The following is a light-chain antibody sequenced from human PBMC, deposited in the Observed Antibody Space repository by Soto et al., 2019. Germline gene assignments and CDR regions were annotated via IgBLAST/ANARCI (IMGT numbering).Light chain of an antibody. CDR1: QSLLHSDGYTY. CDR3: MQALQTPWT. CDR2: MGS. Sequence: DIVMTQSPLSLPVTPGEPASISCRSSQSLLHSDGYTYLDWYLQRPGQSPQLLICMGSNRASGVPDRFSGSGSGTDFTLTISRVEAEDFGVYYCMQALQTPWTFGQGTQVEIK. J-gene: IGKJ1*01. V-gene: IGKV2-28*01.